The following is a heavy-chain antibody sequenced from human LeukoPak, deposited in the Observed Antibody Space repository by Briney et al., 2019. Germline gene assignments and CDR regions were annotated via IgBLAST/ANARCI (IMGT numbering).Heavy chain of an antibody. V-gene: IGHV3-23*01. D-gene: IGHD3-22*01. J-gene: IGHJ4*02. CDR3: AKGPQLNSGYHPDY. CDR1: GFTFSSAA. Sequence: PGGSLRLSCAASGFTFSSAAMTWVRQAPGQGLEWVSTITGSDDRTYYADSVKGRFTISRDYSRNTMRLQMNSLRTEDTAMYYCAKGPQLNSGYHPDYWGQGTLVTVSS. CDR2: ITGSDDRT.